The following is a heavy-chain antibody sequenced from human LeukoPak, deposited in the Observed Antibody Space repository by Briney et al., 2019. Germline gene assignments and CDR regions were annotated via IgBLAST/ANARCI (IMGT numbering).Heavy chain of an antibody. Sequence: GGSLRLSCAASGFTFSSYGMSWVRQAPGKGLEWVSAISGSGGSTYYADSVKGRFTISRDNSKNTLYLQMSSLRAEDTAVYYCAKDQNDGSGSYSLDYFDYWGQGTLVTVSS. CDR2: ISGSGGST. CDR1: GFTFSSYG. D-gene: IGHD3-10*01. CDR3: AKDQNDGSGSYSLDYFDY. V-gene: IGHV3-23*01. J-gene: IGHJ4*02.